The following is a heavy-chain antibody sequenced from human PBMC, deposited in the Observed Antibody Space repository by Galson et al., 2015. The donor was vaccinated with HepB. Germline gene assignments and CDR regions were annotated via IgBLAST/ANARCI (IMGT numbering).Heavy chain of an antibody. D-gene: IGHD6-13*01. CDR2: ISWNSGSI. V-gene: IGHV3-9*01. CDR1: GFTFDDYA. CDR3: AKDAYSSSWYLPGLFYYYGMDV. Sequence: SLRLSCAASGFTFDDYAMHWVRQAPGKGLEWVSGISWNSGSIGYADSVKGRFTISRDNAKNSLYLQMNSLRAEDTALYYCAKDAYSSSWYLPGLFYYYGMDVWGQGTTVTVSS. J-gene: IGHJ6*02.